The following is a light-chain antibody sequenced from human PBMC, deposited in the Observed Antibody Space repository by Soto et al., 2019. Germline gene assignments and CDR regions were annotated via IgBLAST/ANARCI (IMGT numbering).Light chain of an antibody. V-gene: IGKV1-39*01. J-gene: IGKJ1*01. CDR3: QQSYSTPRT. CDR2: AAS. CDR1: QSIRSY. Sequence: DIQMTQSPSSLSASVGDRVTITCRASQSIRSYLNWYQQKPGKAPKLLIYAASSLPSGVPSRFRGSGSGTDFTLTISSLQPEDFATYYCQQSYSTPRTFGQGTKVDI.